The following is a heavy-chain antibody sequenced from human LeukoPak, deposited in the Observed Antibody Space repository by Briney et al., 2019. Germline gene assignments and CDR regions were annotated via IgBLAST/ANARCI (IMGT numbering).Heavy chain of an antibody. CDR1: GFTFDDYG. CDR2: INWNGGST. CDR3: ARDSGRGYSYGWDFDY. D-gene: IGHD5-18*01. J-gene: IGHJ4*02. V-gene: IGHV3-20*04. Sequence: GGSLRLSCAASGFTFDDYGMSWVRQAPGKGLEWVSGINWNGGSTGYADSMKGRFTISRDNAKNSLYLQMNSLRAEDTALYYCARDSGRGYSYGWDFDYWGQGTLVTVSS.